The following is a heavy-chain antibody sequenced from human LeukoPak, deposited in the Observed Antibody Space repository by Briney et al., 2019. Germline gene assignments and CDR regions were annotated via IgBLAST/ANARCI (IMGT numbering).Heavy chain of an antibody. CDR2: IKQDGSEK. D-gene: IGHD2-2*02. Sequence: PGGSLRLSCAASGFTFSSYRMSWVRQAPGKGLEWVANIKQDGSEKYYVDSVKGRFTISRDNAKNSLYLQMNSLRAEDTAVYYCARRWVVPAAIHGVYYYYGMDVWGQGTTVTVSS. CDR3: ARRWVVPAAIHGVYYYYGMDV. J-gene: IGHJ6*02. CDR1: GFTFSSYR. V-gene: IGHV3-7*01.